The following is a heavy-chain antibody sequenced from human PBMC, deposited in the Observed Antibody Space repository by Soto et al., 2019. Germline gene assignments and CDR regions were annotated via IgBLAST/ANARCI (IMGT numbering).Heavy chain of an antibody. Sequence: QVQLVESGGGVVQPGRSLRLSCAASGFTFSSYGMHWVRQAPGKGLEWVAFISYDGSNKYYADSVKGRFTISRDNSKNTLYLQMNSLRAEDTAVYYCARVVPAAMYYYYGMDVWGQGTTVTVSS. V-gene: IGHV3-30*03. J-gene: IGHJ6*02. D-gene: IGHD2-2*01. CDR3: ARVVPAAMYYYYGMDV. CDR2: ISYDGSNK. CDR1: GFTFSSYG.